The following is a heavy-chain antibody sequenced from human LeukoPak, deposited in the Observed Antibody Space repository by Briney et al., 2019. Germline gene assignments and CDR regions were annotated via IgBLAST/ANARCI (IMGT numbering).Heavy chain of an antibody. V-gene: IGHV6-1*01. CDR1: GDSFSSNSVT. CDR2: TYYRSTWYN. CDR3: ARRLTQYDCFDP. J-gene: IGHJ5*02. D-gene: IGHD2-2*01. Sequence: SQTLSLTCAISGDSFSSNSVTWNWLRQSPSRGLEWLDRTYYRSTWYNDYAVSVRGRITVNPDTSKNQFSLHLNSVTPEDTAVYYCARRLTQYDCFDPWGQGILVTVSS.